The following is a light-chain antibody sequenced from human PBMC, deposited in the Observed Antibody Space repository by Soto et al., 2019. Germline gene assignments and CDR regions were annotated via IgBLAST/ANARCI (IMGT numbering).Light chain of an antibody. V-gene: IGLV2-23*02. CDR2: EVN. J-gene: IGLJ3*02. Sequence: QSALTQPASVSGSLGQSITISCTGTSSDVGSHNLVSWYQQHPGTAPKLIIYEVNKRYSGVSNRFSGSKSGNTASLTISGLQAEDETDYYCCTYVLSSTSWVFGGGTKLTVL. CDR1: SSDVGSHNL. CDR3: CTYVLSSTSWV.